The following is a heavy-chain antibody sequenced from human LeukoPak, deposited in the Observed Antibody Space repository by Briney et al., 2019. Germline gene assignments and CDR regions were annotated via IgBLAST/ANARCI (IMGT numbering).Heavy chain of an antibody. CDR2: VYHSGGT. V-gene: IGHV4-30-2*01. CDR1: SGSISSGTYS. J-gene: IGHJ5*01. D-gene: IGHD3-10*01. CDR3: ARWYGSGTRNPWFGS. Sequence: SQTLSLTCTVSSGSISSGTYSWSWIRQPPGRGLEWIGYVYHSGGTYYNPSLKTPVTISIARSKNQFSLKMNFVTAAATAVYYCARWYGSGTRNPWFGSWGQGALSPSPQ.